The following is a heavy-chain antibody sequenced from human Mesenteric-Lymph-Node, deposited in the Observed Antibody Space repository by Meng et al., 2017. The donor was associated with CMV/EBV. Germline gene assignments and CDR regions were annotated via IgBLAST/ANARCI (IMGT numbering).Heavy chain of an antibody. D-gene: IGHD2-2*01. Sequence: YTFTYYGISWVRQAPGQGPEWMGWISAYNGNTNYAQNFQGRVTMTTDTSTSTAYMDLRSLTADDTAVYYCARDLGIYCASTSCPIDYWGQGTLVTVSS. CDR2: ISAYNGNT. CDR1: YTFTYYG. J-gene: IGHJ4*02. CDR3: ARDLGIYCASTSCPIDY. V-gene: IGHV1-18*01.